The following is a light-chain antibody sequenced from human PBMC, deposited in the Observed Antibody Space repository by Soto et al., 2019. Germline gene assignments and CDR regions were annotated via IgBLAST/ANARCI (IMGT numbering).Light chain of an antibody. Sequence: AIEMTQTQSSLSVSVGDRFTITCRASQGIRHELGWYQQKPGKAPELLIYAASILQSGVPSRFSGSGSGTDFTLTITSLQPEDFAIYYCLQDYTYPRTFGGGTKV. CDR1: QGIRHE. V-gene: IGKV1-6*01. J-gene: IGKJ4*01. CDR3: LQDYTYPRT. CDR2: AAS.